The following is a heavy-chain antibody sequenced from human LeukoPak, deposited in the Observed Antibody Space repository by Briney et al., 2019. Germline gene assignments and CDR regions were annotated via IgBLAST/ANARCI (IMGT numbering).Heavy chain of an antibody. CDR3: ASSSGELPFDY. CDR2: IGSTSSTI. D-gene: IGHD3-10*01. J-gene: IGHJ4*02. Sequence: GGSLRLSCAASGFTLSSYTMNWVRQAPGKGLEWVSYIGSTSSTIYYADSVKGRFTISRDNSKNTLYLQMNSLRAEDTALYYCASSSGELPFDYWGQGTLVTVSS. CDR1: GFTLSSYT. V-gene: IGHV3-48*01.